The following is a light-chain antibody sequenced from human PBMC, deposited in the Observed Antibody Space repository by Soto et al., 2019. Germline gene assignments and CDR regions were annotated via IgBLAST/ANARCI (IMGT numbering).Light chain of an antibody. CDR1: RSVDNW. J-gene: IGKJ1*01. CDR2: RAP. Sequence: DIQMTQSPSTLSASVGDGVIITCRASRSVDNWLAWFQQRPGKAPKVVIYRAPGLEPGVPSRFSGSGYGTEFTLAISSLQTDAFTHYYCQHYTDSSSSAFGPRTKVVIK. CDR3: QHYTDSSSSA. V-gene: IGKV1-5*03.